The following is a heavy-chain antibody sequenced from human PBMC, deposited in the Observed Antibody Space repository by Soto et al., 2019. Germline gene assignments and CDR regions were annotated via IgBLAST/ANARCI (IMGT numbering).Heavy chain of an antibody. J-gene: IGHJ4*02. CDR1: GYTFTSYT. CDR3: ARNLVVVVDGVSALGY. V-gene: IGHV1-3*01. CDR2: INAGNGNT. D-gene: IGHD2-15*01. Sequence: QVQLVQSGAEVKKPGASVKVSCKTSGYTFTSYTMHWVRQAPGQGLEWMGWINAGNGNTQSSKKFQDRVTISRDTSASTVYMELTSLRSEDTAVYYCARNLVVVVDGVSALGYWGQGTLVTVSS.